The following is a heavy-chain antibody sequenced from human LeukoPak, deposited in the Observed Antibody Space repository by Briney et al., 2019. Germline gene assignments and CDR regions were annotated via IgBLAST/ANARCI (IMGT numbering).Heavy chain of an antibody. CDR1: GFSISSGYY. CDR2: IYHSGST. CDR3: ARQDQKIPSFDP. D-gene: IGHD2-2*02. J-gene: IGHJ5*02. Sequence: PSETLSLTCAVSGFSISSGYYWGWIRQPPGKGLEWIGSIYHSGSTYYNPSPKSRVTISVDTSKNQFSLKLSSVTAAATAVYYCARQDQKIPSFDPWGQGTLVTVSS. V-gene: IGHV4-38-2*01.